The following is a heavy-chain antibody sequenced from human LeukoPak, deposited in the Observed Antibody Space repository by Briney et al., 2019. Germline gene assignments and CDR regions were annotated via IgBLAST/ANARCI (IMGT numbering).Heavy chain of an antibody. CDR2: IYYSGST. CDR1: GGSISSYY. V-gene: IGHV4-59*01. Sequence: SETLSLTCTVSGGSISSYYWSWIRQPPGKGLEWIGYIYYSGSTNYNPSPKSRVTISVDTSKNQFSLKLSSVTAADTAVYYCAREKQRDGYIESDYWGQGTLVTVSS. J-gene: IGHJ4*02. CDR3: AREKQRDGYIESDY. D-gene: IGHD5-24*01.